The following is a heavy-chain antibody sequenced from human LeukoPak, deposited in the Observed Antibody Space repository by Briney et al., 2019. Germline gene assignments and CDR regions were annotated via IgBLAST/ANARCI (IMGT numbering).Heavy chain of an antibody. V-gene: IGHV3-48*03. CDR1: GLTFSSYE. CDR3: ARRYPYGSGSYFLDY. J-gene: IGHJ4*02. Sequence: GGSLRLSCAASGLTFSSYEMNWVRQAPGKGLEWVSYISSSGSTIYYADSVKGRFTISRDNAKNSLYLQMNSLRAEDTAVYYCARRYPYGSGSYFLDYWGQGTLVTVSS. D-gene: IGHD3-10*01. CDR2: ISSSGSTI.